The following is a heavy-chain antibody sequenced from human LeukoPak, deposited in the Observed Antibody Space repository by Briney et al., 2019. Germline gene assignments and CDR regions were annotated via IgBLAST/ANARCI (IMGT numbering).Heavy chain of an antibody. V-gene: IGHV1-8*01. CDR1: GYTFTSYD. J-gene: IGHJ5*02. CDR3: ARGIGRWTYNWFDP. CDR2: MSPNSGNT. Sequence: ASVKVSCKASGYTFTSYDINWVRQATGQGLEWMGWMSPNSGNTGYAQKFQGRVTMTRNTSISTAYMELSSLRSEDTAVYYCARGIGRWTYNWFDPWGQGTLVTVSS. D-gene: IGHD4-23*01.